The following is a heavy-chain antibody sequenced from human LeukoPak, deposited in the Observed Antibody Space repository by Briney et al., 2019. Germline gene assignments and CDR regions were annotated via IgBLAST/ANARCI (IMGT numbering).Heavy chain of an antibody. Sequence: PGGSLRLSCTASGFTFSNFAMSWVRQAPGKGLEWVSTITGGSGANYYADSVKGRFTISRDNSKDTLYLQMHSLRAEDTAVYFCAKDTPLTTYTSGWSSNSFDYWGQGTLVAVSS. J-gene: IGHJ4*02. CDR2: ITGGSGAN. CDR3: AKDTPLTTYTSGWSSNSFDY. D-gene: IGHD6-19*01. CDR1: GFTFSNFA. V-gene: IGHV3-23*01.